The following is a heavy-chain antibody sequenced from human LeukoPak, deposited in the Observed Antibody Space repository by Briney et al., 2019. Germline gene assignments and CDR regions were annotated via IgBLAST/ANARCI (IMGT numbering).Heavy chain of an antibody. CDR2: IYSGGST. D-gene: IGHD6-13*01. CDR1: GVAVSSNY. Sequence: GGSVRLSCAASGVAVSSNYMSWVRQAPGKGLEWVSVIYSGGSTYYADSVKGRFTISRDNSKNTLYLQMNSLRAEDTAVYYCARVGAAAGTDEYYFDYWGQGTLVTVSS. CDR3: ARVGAAAGTDEYYFDY. V-gene: IGHV3-53*01. J-gene: IGHJ4*02.